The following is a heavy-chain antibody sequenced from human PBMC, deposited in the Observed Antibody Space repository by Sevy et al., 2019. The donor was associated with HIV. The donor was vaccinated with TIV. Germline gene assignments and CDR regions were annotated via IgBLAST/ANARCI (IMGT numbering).Heavy chain of an antibody. Sequence: GGSLRLSCAASGFTFSSYAMSWVRQAPGKGLEWVSAISGSGGSTYYADSVKGRFTISRDNSKNTLYLQMNSLRAEDTAVHYCAKQVPTNRIAAAGTGYFQHWGQGTLVTVSS. CDR1: GFTFSSYA. D-gene: IGHD6-13*01. CDR3: AKQVPTNRIAAAGTGYFQH. V-gene: IGHV3-23*01. CDR2: ISGSGGST. J-gene: IGHJ1*01.